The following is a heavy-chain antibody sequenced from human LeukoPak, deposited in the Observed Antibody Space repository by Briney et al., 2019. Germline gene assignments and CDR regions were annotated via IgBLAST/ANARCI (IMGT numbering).Heavy chain of an antibody. D-gene: IGHD1-26*01. J-gene: IGHJ4*02. CDR1: GFTFKNYG. V-gene: IGHV3-30*02. CDR2: TRNVGNTI. CDR3: AKDSSGSDPFDY. Sequence: GGSLRLSCAASGFTFKNYGMHWVRQAPGKGLEWVAFTRNVGNTIYYADSVKGRFTNSRDDSKNTLYLQMNSLRPEDTAVYYCAKDSSGSDPFDYWGQGTLVTVSS.